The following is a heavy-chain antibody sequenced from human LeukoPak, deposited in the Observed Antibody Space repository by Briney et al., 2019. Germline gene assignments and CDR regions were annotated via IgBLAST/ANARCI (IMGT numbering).Heavy chain of an antibody. D-gene: IGHD4-17*01. J-gene: IGHJ4*02. V-gene: IGHV3-74*01. CDR2: INSDGIST. CDR1: GFTFSSYW. Sequence: PGGSLRLSCAASGFTFSSYWMHWVRQAPGKGLVWVSRINSDGISTSYADSVKGRSTISRDNAKNTLYLQMNSLRADDTAVYYSAKGGATVIDYWGQGTLVTVSS. CDR3: AKGGATVIDY.